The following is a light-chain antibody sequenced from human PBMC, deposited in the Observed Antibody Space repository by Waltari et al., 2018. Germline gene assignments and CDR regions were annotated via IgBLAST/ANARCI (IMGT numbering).Light chain of an antibody. CDR2: KAS. V-gene: IGKV1-5*03. Sequence: DIQMTQSPSTLSASVGDTVTITCRASQSISSWLAWYQQKPGKAPKLLIHKASTLESGVPSRFSGSGSGTEFTLTIDSLQAEDVAIYYCQQYATTPRTFGQGTKLEIK. J-gene: IGKJ2*02. CDR1: QSISSW. CDR3: QQYATTPRT.